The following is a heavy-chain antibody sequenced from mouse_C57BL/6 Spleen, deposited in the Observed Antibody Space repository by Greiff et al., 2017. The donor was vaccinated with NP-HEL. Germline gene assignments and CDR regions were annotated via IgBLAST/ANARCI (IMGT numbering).Heavy chain of an antibody. V-gene: IGHV1-53*01. CDR1: GYTFTSYW. Sequence: QVQLQQPGTELVKPGASVKLSCKASGYTFTSYWMHWVKQRPGQGLEWIGNINPSNGGANYNEKFKSKATLTVDKSSSTAYMRLSSLTSEDSAVYYCARWDDYAFYAMDYWGQGTSVTVSS. D-gene: IGHD2-4*01. CDR2: INPSNGGA. CDR3: ARWDDYAFYAMDY. J-gene: IGHJ4*01.